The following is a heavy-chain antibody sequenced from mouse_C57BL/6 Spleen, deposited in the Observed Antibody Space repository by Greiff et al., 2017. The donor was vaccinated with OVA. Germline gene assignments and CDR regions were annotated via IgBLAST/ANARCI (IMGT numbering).Heavy chain of an antibody. J-gene: IGHJ4*01. CDR1: GYTFTSYW. CDR2: IDPSDSYT. Sequence: VQLQQSGAELVMPGASVKLSCKASGYTFTSYWMHWVKQRPGQGLEWIGEIDPSDSYTNYNQKFKGKSTLTVDKSSSTAYMQLSSLTSEDSAVYYCAREMAMDYWGQGTSVTVSS. V-gene: IGHV1-69*01. CDR3: AREMAMDY.